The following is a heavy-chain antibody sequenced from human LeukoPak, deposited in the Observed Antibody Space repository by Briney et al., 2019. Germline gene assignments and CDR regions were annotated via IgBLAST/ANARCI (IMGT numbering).Heavy chain of an antibody. V-gene: IGHV3-53*01. Sequence: GGSLRLSCAASGFTVSSNYMSWVRQAPGKGLEGVSVIYSGGSTYYADSVKGRFTISRDNSKNTLYLQMNSLRAEDTAVYYCARGDSSGYYSSFDYWGQGTLVTVSS. J-gene: IGHJ4*02. CDR3: ARGDSSGYYSSFDY. D-gene: IGHD3-22*01. CDR1: GFTVSSNY. CDR2: IYSGGST.